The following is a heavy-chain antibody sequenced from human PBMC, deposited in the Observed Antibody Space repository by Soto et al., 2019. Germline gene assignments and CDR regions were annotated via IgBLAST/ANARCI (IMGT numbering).Heavy chain of an antibody. CDR1: GGSITSCY. CDR2: IYDTGISGYTPST. CDR3: ARGEVAFFYFGLDV. V-gene: IGHV4-59*01. Sequence: PSETLSLTCTVSGGSITSCYWSWIRRPQGPGLERIGYIYDTGISGYTPSTSYNPSLTSRVTMSVDPSKRQFSLMMTSVTAADTAVKYCARGEVAFFYFGLDVWGQGITVTVSS. J-gene: IGHJ6*02.